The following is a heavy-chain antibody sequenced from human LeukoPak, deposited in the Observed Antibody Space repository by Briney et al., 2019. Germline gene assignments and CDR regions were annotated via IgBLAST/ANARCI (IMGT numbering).Heavy chain of an antibody. Sequence: GRSLRLSRAPAGFTFSDYYMSSTRQAPGKGLEWVSYICNSGRTIYYADSVKGRFTISRDNDKTSVYLQMNNVRAEDTAVYNCERDRLGDYDHSGYYDKWGQGTLVTVSS. D-gene: IGHD3-22*01. CDR2: ICNSGRTI. J-gene: IGHJ4*02. V-gene: IGHV3-11*01. CDR3: ERDRLGDYDHSGYYDK. CDR1: GFTFSDYY.